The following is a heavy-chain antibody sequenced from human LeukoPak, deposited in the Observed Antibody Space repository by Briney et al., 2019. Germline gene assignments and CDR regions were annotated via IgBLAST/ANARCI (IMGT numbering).Heavy chain of an antibody. Sequence: GGSLRLSCAASGFTFSSYSMNWVRQAPGKGLEWVSFISSSSTYIYYADSLKGRFTISRDNAKNSLYLQMNSLRAEDTAVYYCARDGVAELMSALDYWGQGILVTVSS. J-gene: IGHJ4*02. D-gene: IGHD1-26*01. V-gene: IGHV3-21*06. CDR3: ARDGVAELMSALDY. CDR2: ISSSSTYI. CDR1: GFTFSSYS.